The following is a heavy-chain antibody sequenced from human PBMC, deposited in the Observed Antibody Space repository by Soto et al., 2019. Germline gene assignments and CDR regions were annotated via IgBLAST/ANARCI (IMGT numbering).Heavy chain of an antibody. Sequence: EVQLVQSGGGFVQPGGPRSLSCAASGFTFIKSPIGWVRKFPGRGWEGISAIRVVGSSGFYVDSGKGRFTISRDNSKNTSSLRMKNLRAEDTAIYYCVRDRYTMSDFWSAFSSDWGQGALVIVSS. CDR2: IRVVGSSG. V-gene: IGHV3-23*04. CDR1: GFTFIKSP. CDR3: VRDRYTMSDFWSAFSSD. D-gene: IGHD3-3*01. J-gene: IGHJ4*02.